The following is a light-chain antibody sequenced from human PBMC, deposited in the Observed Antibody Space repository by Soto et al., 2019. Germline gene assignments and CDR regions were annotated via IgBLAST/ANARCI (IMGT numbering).Light chain of an antibody. Sequence: EIVMTQSPATLSVSPGERATLSCRASQSVSSNLAWYQQKPGQAPRLLIYGASTRATGIPARFSGSGSGTEFTLTISSLESKHFAVYYCQLYNNWPPWTFGQGTKVEIK. J-gene: IGKJ1*01. CDR2: GAS. CDR3: QLYNNWPPWT. V-gene: IGKV3-15*01. CDR1: QSVSSN.